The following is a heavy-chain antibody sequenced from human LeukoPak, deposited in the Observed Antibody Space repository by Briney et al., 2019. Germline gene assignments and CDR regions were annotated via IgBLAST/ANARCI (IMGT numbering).Heavy chain of an antibody. CDR1: RFNFSAYG. CDR2: IRYDGNIK. V-gene: IGHV3-30*02. D-gene: IGHD3-10*01. Sequence: GGSLRLSCAASRFNFSAYGMHWVRQAPGKGLEWVTFIRYDGNIKYYADSVKGRFTISRDNSKNTLDLQMNSLRVEDTAVYYCAKPTSLKDANYGLTVTNYWGQGILVTVSS. CDR3: AKPTSLKDANYGLTVTNY. J-gene: IGHJ4*02.